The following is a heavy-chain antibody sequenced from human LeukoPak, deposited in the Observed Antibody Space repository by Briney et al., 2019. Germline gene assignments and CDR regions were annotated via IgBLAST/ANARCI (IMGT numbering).Heavy chain of an antibody. V-gene: IGHV1-3*01. J-gene: IGHJ4*02. CDR3: ARGLHGGGLDY. CDR2: INAGNGNT. CDR1: GYTLTELS. Sequence: ASVKVSCKVSGYTLTELSMHWVRQAPGQRLEWMGWINAGNGNTKYSQKFQGRVTITRDTSASTAYMELSSLRAEDTAVYYCARGLHGGGLDYWGQGTLVTVSS. D-gene: IGHD4-23*01.